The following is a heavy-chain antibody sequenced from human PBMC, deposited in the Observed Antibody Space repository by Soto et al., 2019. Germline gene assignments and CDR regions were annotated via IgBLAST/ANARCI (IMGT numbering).Heavy chain of an antibody. V-gene: IGHV3-9*01. D-gene: IGHD1-7*01. CDR3: ATAGITGTAYYFDY. CDR2: ISWNSGSI. CDR1: GFTFDDYA. Sequence: SLRLSCAASGFTFDDYAMHWVRQAPGKGLEWVSGISWNSGSIGYADSVKGRFTISRDNAKNSLYLQMNSLRAEDTALYYCATAGITGTAYYFDYWGQGTLVTVSS. J-gene: IGHJ4*02.